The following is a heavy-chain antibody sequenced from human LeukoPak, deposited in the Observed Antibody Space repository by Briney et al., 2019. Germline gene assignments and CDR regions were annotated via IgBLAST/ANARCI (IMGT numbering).Heavy chain of an antibody. Sequence: PSETLSLTCTVSGDSITSYYWSWIRQPPGKGLEWIGFMSYSGSTNYSPSLKSRVTMSVDTTKNQFSLRLNSVTAADTAVYYCARRRAEGGSNGHYNWFDPWGQGTLVTVSS. CDR2: MSYSGST. CDR1: GDSITSYY. D-gene: IGHD6-13*01. CDR3: ARRRAEGGSNGHYNWFDP. J-gene: IGHJ5*02. V-gene: IGHV4-59*08.